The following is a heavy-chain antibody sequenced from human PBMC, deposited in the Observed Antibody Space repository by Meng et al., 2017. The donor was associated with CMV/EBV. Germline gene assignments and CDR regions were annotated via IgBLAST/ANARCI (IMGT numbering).Heavy chain of an antibody. CDR2: IIPIFGTA. D-gene: IGHD5-24*01. CDR1: ACNFSSDA. CDR3: ARMPRDVYKYIDY. Sequence: QVHLVQSGVETTKPRPSVKVSCKVSACNFSSDAIGWVRQATGQGLEWMGGIIPIFGTANYAQKYHGRVTITADESTSTAYMELSILRSENTAVYYCARMPRDVYKYIDYWGQGTLVTVSS. V-gene: IGHV1-69*12. J-gene: IGHJ4*02.